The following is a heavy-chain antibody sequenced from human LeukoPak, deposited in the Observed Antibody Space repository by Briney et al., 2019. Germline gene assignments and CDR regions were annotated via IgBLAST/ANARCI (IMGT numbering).Heavy chain of an antibody. Sequence: QPGGSLRLSCAASGFTFSSYWMSWVRQAPGKGVEWVANIKQDGSEKYYVDSVKGRFTISRDNAKNSLYLQMNSLRAEDTAVYYCARVSRNRYFDYWGQGTLVTVSS. CDR1: GFTFSSYW. CDR3: ARVSRNRYFDY. J-gene: IGHJ4*02. V-gene: IGHV3-7*01. D-gene: IGHD1-14*01. CDR2: IKQDGSEK.